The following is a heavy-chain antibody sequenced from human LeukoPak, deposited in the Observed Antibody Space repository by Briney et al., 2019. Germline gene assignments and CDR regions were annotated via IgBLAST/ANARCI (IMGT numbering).Heavy chain of an antibody. D-gene: IGHD2-2*01. CDR3: AKYANGGPQDY. V-gene: IGHV3-23*01. CDR1: GFTFSDYV. J-gene: IGHJ4*02. CDR2: ISGSGGST. Sequence: GGSLRLSCAASGFTFSDYVTSWVRQAPGKGLEWVSAISGSGGSTYYGDSVKGRFTISRDNSKNTLYLQMNSLRAEDTAVYYCAKYANGGPQDYWGQGTLVTVSP.